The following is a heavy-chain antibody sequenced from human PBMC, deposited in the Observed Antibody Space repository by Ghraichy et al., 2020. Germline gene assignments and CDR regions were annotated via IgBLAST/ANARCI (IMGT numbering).Heavy chain of an antibody. V-gene: IGHV3-21*01. J-gene: IGHJ4*02. Sequence: GGSLRLSCAASGFTFRSYSMNWVRQAPGKGLEWVSSISSSSSYIYYADSVKGRFTISRDNAKNSLYLQMNSLRAEDTAVYYCARDQEVDTAMVVIFDYWGQGTLVTVTS. CDR1: GFTFRSYS. D-gene: IGHD5-18*01. CDR2: ISSSSSYI. CDR3: ARDQEVDTAMVVIFDY.